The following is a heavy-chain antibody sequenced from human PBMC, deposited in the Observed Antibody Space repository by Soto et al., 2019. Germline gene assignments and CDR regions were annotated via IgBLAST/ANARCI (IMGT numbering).Heavy chain of an antibody. Sequence: SETLSLTCAVYGGTFSGDYWSWIRQPPGKGLEWIGEINHSGSTNYNPSLKSRVTISVDTSKNQFSLKLSSVTAADTAVYYCARSFGYRYRYGEYVYRGQGPLLTVSS. V-gene: IGHV4-34*01. J-gene: IGHJ4*02. D-gene: IGHD5-18*01. CDR2: INHSGST. CDR3: ARSFGYRYRYGEYVY. CDR1: GGTFSGDY.